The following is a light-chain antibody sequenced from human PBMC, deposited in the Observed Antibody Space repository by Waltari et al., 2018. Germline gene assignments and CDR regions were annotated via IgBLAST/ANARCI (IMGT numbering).Light chain of an antibody. Sequence: QSVLTQPPSASGTPGLRVTISCSGSRSIIGSNTGNWYKHLPGRAPKLLIYGNDQRPSGVPDRISGSKSGSSASLAINGLQSEDEADYYCAAWDDSLNGWVFGGGTKLTVL. CDR2: GND. V-gene: IGLV1-44*01. J-gene: IGLJ3*02. CDR3: AAWDDSLNGWV. CDR1: RSIIGSNT.